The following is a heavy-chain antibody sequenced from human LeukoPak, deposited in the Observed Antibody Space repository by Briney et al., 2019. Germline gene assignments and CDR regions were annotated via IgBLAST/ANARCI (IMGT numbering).Heavy chain of an antibody. CDR3: AAARYGWYFDL. CDR2: ISYGGSNK. D-gene: IGHD1-1*01. J-gene: IGHJ2*01. Sequence: PGRSLRLSCAASGFTFSSYAMHWVHQAPGKGLEWVAVISYGGSNKYYADSVKGRFTISRDNSKNTLYLQMNSLRAEDTAVYYCAAARYGWYFDLWGRGTLVTVSS. CDR1: GFTFSSYA. V-gene: IGHV3-30-3*01.